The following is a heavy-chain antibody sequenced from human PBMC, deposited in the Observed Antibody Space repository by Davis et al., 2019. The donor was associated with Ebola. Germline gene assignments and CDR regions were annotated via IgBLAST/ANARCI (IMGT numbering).Heavy chain of an antibody. J-gene: IGHJ4*02. CDR1: GFTFSSYS. CDR3: AREGKYRDESRTFDY. CDR2: ISSSSSYI. D-gene: IGHD2-2*01. V-gene: IGHV3-21*01. Sequence: GESLKISCAASGFTFSSYSINWVRQAPGKGLEWVSSISSSSSYIYYADSVKGRFTISRDNAKNSLYLQMNSLRAEDTAVYYCAREGKYRDESRTFDYWGQGTLVTVSS.